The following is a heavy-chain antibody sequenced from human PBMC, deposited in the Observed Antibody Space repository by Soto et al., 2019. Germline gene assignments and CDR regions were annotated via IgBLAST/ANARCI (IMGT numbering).Heavy chain of an antibody. CDR1: GDIFNNYA. CDR2: IFPLFSTT. CDR3: AASSSVAAAGDMKV. J-gene: IGHJ4*02. V-gene: IGHV1-69*13. D-gene: IGHD6-13*01. Sequence: ASVKVSCKATGDIFNNYAFNWVRQAPGQGLEWMGRIFPLFSTTNYAQKFQDRVTIGADELTTIVYLEVSNLESEDTAMYYCAASSSVAAAGDMKVWGQGTLVTVSS.